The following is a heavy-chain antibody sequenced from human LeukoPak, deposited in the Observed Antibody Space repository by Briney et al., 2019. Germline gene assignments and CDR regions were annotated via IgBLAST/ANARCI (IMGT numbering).Heavy chain of an antibody. CDR1: GFTFSSYW. CDR3: ACTPTSYYYYYGMDV. J-gene: IGHJ6*04. CDR2: IKQDGSEK. D-gene: IGHD2/OR15-2a*01. V-gene: IGHV3-7*03. Sequence: GGSLRLSCAASGFTFSSYWMSWFRQAPGKGLEWVANIKQDGSEKYYVDSVKGRFTISRDNAKNSLYLQMNSLRAEDTAVYYCACTPTSYYYYYGMDVWGKGTTVTVSS.